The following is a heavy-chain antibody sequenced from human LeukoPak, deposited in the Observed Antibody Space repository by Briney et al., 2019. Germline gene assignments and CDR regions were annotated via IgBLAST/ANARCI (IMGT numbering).Heavy chain of an antibody. CDR2: IYYSGSI. D-gene: IGHD5-12*01. V-gene: IGHV4-30-4*01. CDR1: GGSISSGDHY. Sequence: SQTLSLTCTVSGGSISSGDHYWSWIRQPPGKGLEWIGYIYYSGSIYYNPSLQGRVTISLDMSENQFSLKLTSVTAADTAVYYCASASSMVAMIFDYWSQGTLVTVSS. J-gene: IGHJ4*02. CDR3: ASASSMVAMIFDY.